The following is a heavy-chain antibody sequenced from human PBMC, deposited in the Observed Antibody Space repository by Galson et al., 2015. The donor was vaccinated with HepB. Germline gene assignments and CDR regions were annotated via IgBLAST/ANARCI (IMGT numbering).Heavy chain of an antibody. CDR2: ISSSSSYI. D-gene: IGHD2-15*01. V-gene: IGHV3-21*01. J-gene: IGHJ6*02. CDR1: GFTFSSYS. CDR3: ATGYCSGGSCYPDYYYYGMDV. Sequence: SLRLSCAASGFTFSSYSMNWVRQAPGKGLEWVSSISSSSSYIYYADSVRGRFTISRDNAKNSLYLQMNSLRAEDTAVYYCATGYCSGGSCYPDYYYYGMDVWGQGTTVTVSS.